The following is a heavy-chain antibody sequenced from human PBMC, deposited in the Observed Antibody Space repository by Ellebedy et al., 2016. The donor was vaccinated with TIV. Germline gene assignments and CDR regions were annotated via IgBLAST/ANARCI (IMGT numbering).Heavy chain of an antibody. CDR1: GYTFTSYG. CDR3: ARERVILNTVMFDQ. Sequence: AASVKVSCKASGYTFTSYGISWVRQAPGQGLEWMGRISDYIGNTNYAQKFQGRVTMTTETSTTTAYMELRGLRSDDTAVYYCARERVILNTVMFDQWGLGTLVTVSS. CDR2: ISDYIGNT. D-gene: IGHD5-18*01. J-gene: IGHJ4*02. V-gene: IGHV1-18*04.